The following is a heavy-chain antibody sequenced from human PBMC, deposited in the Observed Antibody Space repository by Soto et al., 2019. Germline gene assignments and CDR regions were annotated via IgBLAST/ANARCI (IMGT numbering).Heavy chain of an antibody. CDR3: AKGRGYSGYFNGETDS. D-gene: IGHD5-12*01. CDR1: GFTFSSYA. V-gene: IGHV3-30*04. J-gene: IGHJ4*02. CDR2: ISYDGRNE. Sequence: PGWSLRLSCAASGFTFSSYAMQWVRQAPGKGLEWVAIISYDGRNEDYADSVKGRFTISRDNSMSTLYLQMNSLRPEDTAVYYCAKGRGYSGYFNGETDSWGQGIMVTVSS.